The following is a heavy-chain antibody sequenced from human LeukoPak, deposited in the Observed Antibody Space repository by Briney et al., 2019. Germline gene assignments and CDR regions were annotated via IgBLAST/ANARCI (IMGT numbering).Heavy chain of an antibody. CDR3: ARVPLAAVQGVPWYYYGMDV. Sequence: SETLSLTCTVSGGSISSYYWSWIRQPPGKGLEWIGYIYYSGSTNYNPSLKSRVTISVDTSKNQFSLKLSSVTAADTAVYYCARVPLAAVQGVPWYYYGMDVWGQGTTVTVSS. V-gene: IGHV4-59*01. CDR1: GGSISSYY. J-gene: IGHJ6*02. D-gene: IGHD3-10*01. CDR2: IYYSGST.